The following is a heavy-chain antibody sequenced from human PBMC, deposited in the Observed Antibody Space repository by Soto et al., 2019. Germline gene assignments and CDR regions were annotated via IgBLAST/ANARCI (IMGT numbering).Heavy chain of an antibody. CDR2: IYDSGDT. D-gene: IGHD2-2*01. Sequence: QLQLQESGPGLVKPSETLSITCNVSGNSISSYFRSWIRQTPGKGLEWIGFIYDSGDTKYNPSLESRATISLDTSKSQFSLKLRSVTAADTAMYYCVSSRSAIYGDAFDVWGRGSMVTVSS. J-gene: IGHJ3*01. CDR3: VSSRSAIYGDAFDV. CDR1: GNSISSYF. V-gene: IGHV4-59*01.